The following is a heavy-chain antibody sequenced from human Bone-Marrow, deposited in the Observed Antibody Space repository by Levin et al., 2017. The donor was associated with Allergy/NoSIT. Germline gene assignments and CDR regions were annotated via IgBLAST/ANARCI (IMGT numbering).Heavy chain of an antibody. CDR1: GGSVSSGSYY. CDR3: AREPPTYGSGSYYNYFDY. D-gene: IGHD3-10*01. CDR2: IYYSGST. Sequence: PSETLSLTCTVSGGSVSSGSYYWSWIRQPPGKGLEWIGYIYYSGSTNYNPSLKSRVTISVDTSKNQFSLKLSSVTAADTAVYYCAREPPTYGSGSYYNYFDYWDQGTMVTVSS. V-gene: IGHV4-61*01. J-gene: IGHJ4*02.